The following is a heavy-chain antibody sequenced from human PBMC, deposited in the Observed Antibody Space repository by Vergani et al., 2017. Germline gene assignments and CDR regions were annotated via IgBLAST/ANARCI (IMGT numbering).Heavy chain of an antibody. J-gene: IGHJ3*02. V-gene: IGHV1-69*01. CDR3: ASSGNYYDSSGYYYGPDAFDI. CDR1: GGTFSSYA. CDR2: IIPIFGTA. Sequence: QVQLVQSGAEVKKPGSSVKVSCKASGGTFSSYAISWVRQAPGQGLEWMGGIIPIFGTANYAQKFQGRVTITADESTSTAYMELSSLRSEDTAVYYCASSGNYYDSSGYYYGPDAFDIWGQGTMVTVSS. D-gene: IGHD3-22*01.